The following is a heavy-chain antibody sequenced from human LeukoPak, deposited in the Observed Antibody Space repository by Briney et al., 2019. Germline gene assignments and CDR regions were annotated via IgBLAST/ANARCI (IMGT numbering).Heavy chain of an antibody. CDR1: GYSIGSGYW. Sequence: SETLSLTCVVSGYSIGSGYWWSWVRQAPGKGLEWIGEILRDGSTNYNPSLKSRVTISVDTSKNQFSLRLTSMTAADTAIYYCGRNAAYCLDCWGQGTLVTVSS. V-gene: IGHV4-4*02. J-gene: IGHJ1*01. D-gene: IGHD2/OR15-2a*01. CDR2: ILRDGST. CDR3: GRNAAYCLDC.